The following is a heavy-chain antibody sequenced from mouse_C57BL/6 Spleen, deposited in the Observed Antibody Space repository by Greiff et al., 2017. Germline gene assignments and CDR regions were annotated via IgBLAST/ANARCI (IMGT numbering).Heavy chain of an antibody. CDR1: GYSITSGYY. Sequence: VQLQESGPGLVKPSQSLSLTCSVTGYSITSGYYWNWIRQFPGNKLEWMGYISYDGSNNYNPSLKNRISITRDTSKNQFFLKLNSVTTEDTATYYCARDITTVHYFDYWGQGTTLTVSS. D-gene: IGHD1-1*01. CDR2: ISYDGSN. V-gene: IGHV3-6*01. CDR3: ARDITTVHYFDY. J-gene: IGHJ2*01.